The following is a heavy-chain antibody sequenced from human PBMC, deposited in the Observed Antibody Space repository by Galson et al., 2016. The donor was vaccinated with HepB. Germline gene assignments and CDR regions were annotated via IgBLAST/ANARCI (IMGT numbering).Heavy chain of an antibody. D-gene: IGHD2-15*01. CDR2: INYTGST. V-gene: IGHV4-34*01. CDR1: GGSFNAYY. Sequence: SETLSLTCGVYGGSFNAYYWSWIRQPPGKGLEWIGEINYTGSTKYNPSLKSRVNISVDTSKNQFSLKLSSMTAADTAVYYCARVVVAATNRFDPWGQGTLVTVSS. J-gene: IGHJ5*02. CDR3: ARVVVAATNRFDP.